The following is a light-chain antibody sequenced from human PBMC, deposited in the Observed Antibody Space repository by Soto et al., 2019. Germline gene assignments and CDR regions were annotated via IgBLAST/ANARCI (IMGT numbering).Light chain of an antibody. CDR3: QQYNSYSRE. J-gene: IGKJ1*01. CDR1: QSISNW. Sequence: DIQMTQSPSTLSASVGDRVTITCRASQSISNWLAWYQQKPGKAPKLLIYKASSLEGGVPSRFSGSGSGTEFTLTISSLQPDDFATYYCQQYNSYSREFGQGTKVEVK. CDR2: KAS. V-gene: IGKV1-5*03.